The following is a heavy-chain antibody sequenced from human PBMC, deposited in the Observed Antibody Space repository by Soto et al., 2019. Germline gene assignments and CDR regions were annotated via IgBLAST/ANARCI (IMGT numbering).Heavy chain of an antibody. V-gene: IGHV1-18*01. J-gene: IGHJ1*01. CDR2: ISAYNGKT. Sequence: QVQLVQSGAEVKKPGASVKVSCTASGYSFTGYAFNWVRQAPGQGIEWIGWISAYNGKTIYSQKFQGRATMTTDASTTTAFMELRSLTSDDTAIYYCARYRTDYGDDGLPSKYWGQGTLVTVSS. CDR3: ARYRTDYGDDGLPSKY. D-gene: IGHD4-17*01. CDR1: GYSFTGYA.